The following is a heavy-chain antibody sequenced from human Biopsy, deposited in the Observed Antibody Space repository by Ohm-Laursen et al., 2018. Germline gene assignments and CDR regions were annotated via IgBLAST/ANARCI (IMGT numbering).Heavy chain of an antibody. V-gene: IGHV3-21*01. CDR2: ISETSSHI. CDR3: ARDSSRRAREGGMDV. J-gene: IGHJ6*02. D-gene: IGHD6-6*01. Sequence: GSLRLSCAASGFPFTGFSMDWVRQAPEKGLEWISYISETSSHIYDADPVRGRFTVARDIAKNSLYLQLNSLRVEDTAVYYCARDSSRRAREGGMDVWGQGTTVTVSS. CDR1: GFPFTGFS.